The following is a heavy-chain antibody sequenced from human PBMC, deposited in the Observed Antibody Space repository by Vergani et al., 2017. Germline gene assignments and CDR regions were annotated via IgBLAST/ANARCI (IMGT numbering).Heavy chain of an antibody. CDR3: AKSRGTCSSTSCFYHYALGV. CDR2: IRHDGTNQ. Sequence: QVHLVESGGGVVQRGGSLRLSCAASAFTFSSYGMHWARQVPGKGLEWVAFIRHDGTNQYYADSVKGRFTISRDNSRNTLDLQMNSLKPEDTAVYYCAKSRGTCSSTSCFYHYALGVWGQGTTVTVSS. D-gene: IGHD2-2*01. J-gene: IGHJ6*02. V-gene: IGHV3-30*02. CDR1: AFTFSSYG.